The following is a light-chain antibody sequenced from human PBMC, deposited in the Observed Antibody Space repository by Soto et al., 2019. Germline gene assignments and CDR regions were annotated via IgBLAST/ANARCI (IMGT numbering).Light chain of an antibody. V-gene: IGKV1-5*01. Sequence: DIQMTQSPSTLSASVGGRVPFTCRASQSVGTWVAWSQQKPGKAPKLLIYGASNLESGVPSRFSGSGSGTEFTLTITTLHPGDFATYVRQLYDRNTWSFGPGEKVDIK. CDR2: GAS. CDR3: QLYDRNTWS. CDR1: QSVGTW. J-gene: IGKJ1*01.